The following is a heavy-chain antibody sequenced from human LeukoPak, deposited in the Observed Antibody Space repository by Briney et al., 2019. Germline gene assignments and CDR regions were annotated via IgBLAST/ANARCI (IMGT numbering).Heavy chain of an antibody. D-gene: IGHD6-19*01. Sequence: SETLSLTCTVSGGSIRGYYWSWIRQPPGKGPEYIGYIYYSGITNYNPSLKSRVTISVGTSKNQFSLRLNSVTAADTAMYYCARGFDSSSGWYSAFDIWGHGTMGTVSS. J-gene: IGHJ3*02. V-gene: IGHV4-59*01. CDR3: ARGFDSSSGWYSAFDI. CDR2: IYYSGIT. CDR1: GGSIRGYY.